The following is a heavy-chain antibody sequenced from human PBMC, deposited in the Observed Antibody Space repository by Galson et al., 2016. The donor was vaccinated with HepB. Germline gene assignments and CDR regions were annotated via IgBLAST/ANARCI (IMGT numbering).Heavy chain of an antibody. CDR1: GFSFSNSG. Sequence: SLRLSCAASGFSFSNSGMSWVRQAPGRGLEWVSGRTRSGDATHYADFVKGRFTISRDNSKNTLYLYMNNLTARDTAIYYCGKHGGFDYWGQGALVTVPS. CDR3: GKHGGFDY. D-gene: IGHD3-16*01. CDR2: RTRSGDAT. V-gene: IGHV3-23*01. J-gene: IGHJ4*02.